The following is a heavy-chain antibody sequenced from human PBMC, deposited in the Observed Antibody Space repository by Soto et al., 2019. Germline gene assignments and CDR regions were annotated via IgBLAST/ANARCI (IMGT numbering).Heavy chain of an antibody. CDR2: IFPGDSDI. CDR1: GYSFTTYW. CDR3: ARQEIAGATSAFDI. Sequence: EVRLVQSGAEVKKAGESLKISCKGSGYSFTTYWIGWVRQKPGKGMEWMGIIFPGDSDIRYSPSLQGQVTISADMSITTAYLQWSSLKASDTAIYYCARQEIAGATSAFDIWGQGTLVTVSS. J-gene: IGHJ3*02. V-gene: IGHV5-51*01. D-gene: IGHD1-26*01.